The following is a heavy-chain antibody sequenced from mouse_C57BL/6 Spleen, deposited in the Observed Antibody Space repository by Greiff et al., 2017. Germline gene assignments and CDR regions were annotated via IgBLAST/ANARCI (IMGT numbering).Heavy chain of an antibody. D-gene: IGHD2-4*01. V-gene: IGHV1-82*01. Sequence: VKLMESGPELVKPGASVKISCKASGYAFSSSWMNWVKQRPGKGLEWIGRIYPGDGDTNYNGKFKGKATLTADKSSSTAYMQLSSLTSEDSAVYFCARTLYYDYPYFDYWGQGTTLTVSS. J-gene: IGHJ2*01. CDR2: IYPGDGDT. CDR3: ARTLYYDYPYFDY. CDR1: GYAFSSSW.